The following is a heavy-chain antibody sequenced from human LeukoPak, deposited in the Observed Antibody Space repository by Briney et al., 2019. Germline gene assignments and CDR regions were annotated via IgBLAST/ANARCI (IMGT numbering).Heavy chain of an antibody. CDR2: ISYDGSNK. V-gene: IGHV3-30*18. D-gene: IGHD3-10*01. J-gene: IGHJ6*02. CDR1: GFTFSSYG. Sequence: PGGSLRLSCAASGFTFSSYGMHWVRQAPGKGLEWVAVISYDGSNKYYADSVKGRFTISRDNSKNTLYLQMNSLRAEDTAVYYCAKDLGLGRIWFGELSPPGYYYGMDVWGQGTTVTVSS. CDR3: AKDLGLGRIWFGELSPPGYYYGMDV.